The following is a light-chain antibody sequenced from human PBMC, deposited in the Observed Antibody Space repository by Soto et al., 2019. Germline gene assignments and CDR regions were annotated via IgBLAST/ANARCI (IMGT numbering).Light chain of an antibody. CDR2: GAS. V-gene: IGKV3-20*01. Sequence: EIVLTQSPGTLSLSPGERATLSCRASQSLSSSYLVWYQQKPGQAPRLLIYGASSRATGIPDRFSGSGSGTDFTLTISRLEPEDFAVYYCQQYGSSFLTFGGGTKVDI. CDR3: QQYGSSFLT. J-gene: IGKJ4*01. CDR1: QSLSSSY.